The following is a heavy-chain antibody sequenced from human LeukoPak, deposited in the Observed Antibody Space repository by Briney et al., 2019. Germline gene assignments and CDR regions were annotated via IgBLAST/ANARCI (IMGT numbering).Heavy chain of an antibody. CDR3: ARGDDSGYYDYFDY. V-gene: IGHV3-53*01. D-gene: IGHD3-22*01. CDR2: IYTGGNT. CDR1: GFTVDSNY. Sequence: TGGSLRLSCAASGFTVDSNYLSWVRQAPGKGLEWVSTIYTGGNTYYAASVKGRFTISRDFSKNTVSLHMNSLRAEDTAMYYCARGDDSGYYDYFDYGGQGALVTVSS. J-gene: IGHJ4*02.